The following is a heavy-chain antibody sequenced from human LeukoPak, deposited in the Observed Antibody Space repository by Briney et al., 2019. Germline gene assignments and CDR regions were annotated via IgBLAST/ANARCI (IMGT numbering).Heavy chain of an antibody. V-gene: IGHV3-30*18. D-gene: IGHD3-16*01. Sequence: PGGSLRLSCAASGFTFSSYGTHWVRQAPGKGLEWVAVISYDGSNKYYADSVKGRFTISRDNSKNTLYLQMNSLRAEDTAVYYCAKDLGYFDYWGQGTLVTVSS. CDR1: GFTFSSYG. J-gene: IGHJ4*02. CDR2: ISYDGSNK. CDR3: AKDLGYFDY.